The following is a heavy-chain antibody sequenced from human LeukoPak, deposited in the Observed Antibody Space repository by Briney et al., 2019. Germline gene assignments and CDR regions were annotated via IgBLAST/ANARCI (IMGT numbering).Heavy chain of an antibody. CDR1: GYTFTSYG. D-gene: IGHD6-13*01. V-gene: IGHV1-18*01. J-gene: IGHJ3*02. CDR2: IGAYNGNT. CDR3: ARDGWQQLLHDAFDI. Sequence: ASVKVSCKASGYTFTSYGISWVRQAPGQGLEWMGWIGAYNGNTNYAQKLQGRVTMTTDTSTSTAYMELRSLRSDDTAVYYCARDGWQQLLHDAFDIWGQGTMVTVSS.